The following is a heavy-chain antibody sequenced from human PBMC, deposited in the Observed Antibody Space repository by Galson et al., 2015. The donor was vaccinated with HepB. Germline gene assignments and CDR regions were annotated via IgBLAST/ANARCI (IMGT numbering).Heavy chain of an antibody. CDR3: TAHKLGRGAFDI. V-gene: IGHV3-15*01. CDR1: GFTFNNAW. D-gene: IGHD7-27*01. J-gene: IGHJ3*02. Sequence: SLRLSCAASGFTFNNAWMNWVRQAPGRGLEWVGRIRTKTDGGTTDYTAPVKGRFTISRDDSKNTLYLQMTSLKTEDTAVYFCTAHKLGRGAFDIWGQGTMVTVSS. CDR2: IRTKTDGGTT.